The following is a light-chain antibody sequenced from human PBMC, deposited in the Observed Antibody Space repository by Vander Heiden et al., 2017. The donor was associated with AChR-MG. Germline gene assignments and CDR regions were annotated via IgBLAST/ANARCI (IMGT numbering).Light chain of an antibody. V-gene: IGKV3-15*01. CDR1: QSVSSN. CDR3: QQYNNWPST. Sequence: IVMTQSPAPLSVSPGERATLSCRASQSVSSNVSWYQQKPGQAPRLLIDGASTRATGIPARFSGSGSGTEFTLTISSLQSEDFAVYYCQQYNNWPSTFGGGTKVEIK. CDR2: GAS. J-gene: IGKJ4*01.